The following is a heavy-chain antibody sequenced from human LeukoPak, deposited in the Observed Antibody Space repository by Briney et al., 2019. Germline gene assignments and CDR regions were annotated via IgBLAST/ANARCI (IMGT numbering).Heavy chain of an antibody. J-gene: IGHJ4*02. CDR1: GYTFTGYY. Sequence: GASVKVSCKASGYTFTGYYMHWVRQAPGQGLEWMGRINPNSGGTNYAQKFQGRVTMTRDTSISTAYMELSRLRSDDTAVYYCARLYYDSSGESTFDYWGQGTLVTVSS. V-gene: IGHV1-2*06. D-gene: IGHD3-22*01. CDR2: INPNSGGT. CDR3: ARLYYDSSGESTFDY.